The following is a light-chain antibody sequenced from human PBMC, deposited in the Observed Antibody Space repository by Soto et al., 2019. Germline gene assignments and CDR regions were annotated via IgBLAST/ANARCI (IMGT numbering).Light chain of an antibody. CDR2: GAS. J-gene: IGKJ2*01. CDR1: QSVSSSY. CDR3: QQYGSSPQT. Sequence: ELGLTQSPGTLSLSPGERATLSCRASQSVSSSYLAWYQQKPGPAPRLLIYGASSRATGIPDRFSGSGSGTDFTLTISILEPDDFAVYYCQQYGSSPQTFGHGTTLEIK. V-gene: IGKV3-20*01.